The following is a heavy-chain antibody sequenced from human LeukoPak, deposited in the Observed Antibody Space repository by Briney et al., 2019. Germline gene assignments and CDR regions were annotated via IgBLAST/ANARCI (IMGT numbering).Heavy chain of an antibody. D-gene: IGHD3-3*01. CDR2: INPSGGST. Sequence: ASVKVSCKASGYTFTSYYMHWVRQAPGQGLEWMGIINPSGGSTSYAQKFQGRVTMTRDTSTSTVYMELSSLRSEDTAVYYCARTNKGIFGVVTARLGYFQHWGQGTLVTVSS. V-gene: IGHV1-46*01. CDR3: ARTNKGIFGVVTARLGYFQH. CDR1: GYTFTSYY. J-gene: IGHJ1*01.